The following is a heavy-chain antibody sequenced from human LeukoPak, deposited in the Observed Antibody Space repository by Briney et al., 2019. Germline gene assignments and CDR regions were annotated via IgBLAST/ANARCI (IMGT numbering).Heavy chain of an antibody. V-gene: IGHV3-30*02. CDR1: GFTFSSYG. J-gene: IGHJ4*02. CDR3: AKEDLWFGELLLFDY. CDR2: IRYDGSNK. D-gene: IGHD3-10*01. Sequence: PGGSLRLSCGASGFTFSSYGMHWVRQAPGKRLEWVAFIRYDGSNKYYADSVKGRFTISRDNSKNTLYLQMNSLRAEDTAVYYCAKEDLWFGELLLFDYWGQGTLVTVSS.